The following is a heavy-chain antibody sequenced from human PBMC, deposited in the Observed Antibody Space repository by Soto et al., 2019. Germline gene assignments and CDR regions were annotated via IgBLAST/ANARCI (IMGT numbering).Heavy chain of an antibody. CDR1: GFTFSSYA. V-gene: IGHV3-23*01. J-gene: IGHJ6*02. Sequence: GGSLRLSCAASGFTFSSYAMSWVRQAPGKGLEWVSAISGSGGSTYYADSVKGRFTISRDNSKNTLYLQMNSLRAEDTALYYCAKDTGAVAGDYYGMDVWGQGTTVTVSS. CDR3: AKDTGAVAGDYYGMDV. CDR2: ISGSGGST. D-gene: IGHD6-19*01.